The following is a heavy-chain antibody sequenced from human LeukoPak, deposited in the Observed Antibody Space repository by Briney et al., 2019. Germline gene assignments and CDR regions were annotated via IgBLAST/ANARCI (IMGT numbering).Heavy chain of an antibody. D-gene: IGHD2-2*01. CDR3: ARGMGDIVVVPVASVGAQLELRVYYFDY. Sequence: MPSETLSLTCTVSGGSISSSSYYWGWIRQPPGKGLEWIGSIYYSGSTYYNPSLKSRVTISVDTSKNQFSLKLSSVTAADTAVYYCARGMGDIVVVPVASVGAQLELRVYYFDYXXXXTXVTVSS. V-gene: IGHV4-39*07. CDR2: IYYSGST. J-gene: IGHJ4*02. CDR1: GGSISSSSYY.